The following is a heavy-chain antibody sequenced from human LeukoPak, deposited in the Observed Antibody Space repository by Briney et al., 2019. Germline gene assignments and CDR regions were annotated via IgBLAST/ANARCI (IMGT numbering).Heavy chain of an antibody. CDR1: GFTFSSYG. D-gene: IGHD4-17*01. Sequence: GGSLRLSCAASGFTFSSYGMHWVRQAPGKGLEWVAFIRYDGSNKYYADSVKGRFTISRDNSKNTLYLQMNSLRAEDTAVYYCVTIPPQTSDDYGDYFSAFDIWGQGTMVTVSS. V-gene: IGHV3-30*02. CDR2: IRYDGSNK. J-gene: IGHJ3*02. CDR3: VTIPPQTSDDYGDYFSAFDI.